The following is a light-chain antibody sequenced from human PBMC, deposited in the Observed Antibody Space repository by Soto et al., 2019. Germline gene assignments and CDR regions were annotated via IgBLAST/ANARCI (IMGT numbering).Light chain of an antibody. Sequence: EIVLTQSPGTLSLSPGERATLSCRASQSVNSNYLAWYQRKLGQAPRLLIYGASNRATDIPYRFSASGSGTDFTLTITRLEAEDFAVYYWQQYDSTPPTFGQGTKVE. J-gene: IGKJ1*01. CDR2: GAS. V-gene: IGKV3-20*01. CDR1: QSVNSNY. CDR3: QQYDSTPPT.